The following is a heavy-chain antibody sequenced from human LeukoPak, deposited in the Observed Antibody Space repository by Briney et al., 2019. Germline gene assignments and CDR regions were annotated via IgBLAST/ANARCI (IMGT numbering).Heavy chain of an antibody. Sequence: PGGSLRLSCAVSGFTFSSYWMSWVRQAPGKGLEWVANIKQDGSEKYYVDSVKGRFTISRDNAKNPLYLKMNSLRAEDTAVYYCARDVARYFDSLFPDWFDPWGQGTLVTVSS. J-gene: IGHJ5*02. CDR2: IKQDGSEK. CDR1: GFTFSSYW. V-gene: IGHV3-7*01. D-gene: IGHD3-9*01. CDR3: ARDVARYFDSLFPDWFDP.